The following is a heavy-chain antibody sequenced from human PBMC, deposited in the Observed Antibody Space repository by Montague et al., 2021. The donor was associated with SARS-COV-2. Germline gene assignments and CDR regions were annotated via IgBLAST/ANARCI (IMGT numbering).Heavy chain of an antibody. D-gene: IGHD5-24*01. CDR1: GFTFSSYS. Sequence: SLRLSCAASGFTFSSYSMNWVRQAPGKGLEWVSSISSSSSYIYYADSVRGRFTISRDNAKNSLYLQMNSLRAEDTAVYYCARGVEMATMRDAFDIWGQGTMVTVSS. V-gene: IGHV3-21*01. CDR2: ISSSSSYI. J-gene: IGHJ3*02. CDR3: ARGVEMATMRDAFDI.